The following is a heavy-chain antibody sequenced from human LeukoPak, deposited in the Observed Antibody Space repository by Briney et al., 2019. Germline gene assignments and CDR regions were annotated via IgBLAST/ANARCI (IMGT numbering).Heavy chain of an antibody. V-gene: IGHV3-33*01. CDR1: GFTFSGNG. J-gene: IGHJ4*02. D-gene: IGHD4-17*01. CDR2: VWFDGSKE. CDR3: ARFYGDDFAGYFDY. Sequence: HSGGSLRLSCVASGFTFSGNGMHWVRQAPGKGLEWVAVVWFDGSKEYYADSVKGRFTISRDNSQNTLYLQMNSLRAEDTAVYYCARFYGDDFAGYFDYWGQGTLVSVSS.